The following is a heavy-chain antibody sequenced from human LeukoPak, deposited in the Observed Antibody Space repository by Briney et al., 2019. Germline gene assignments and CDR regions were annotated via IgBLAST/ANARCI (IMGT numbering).Heavy chain of an antibody. CDR3: ASAPGGGLQLWFGK. J-gene: IGHJ4*02. CDR1: GFTVSSNY. D-gene: IGHD5-18*01. V-gene: IGHV3-66*01. CDR2: IYSGGST. Sequence: GGSLRLSCAASGFTVSSNYMSWVRQAPGKGLEWVSVIYSGGSTYYADSVKGRFTISRDNSKNTLYLQMNSLRAEDTAVYYCASAPGGGLQLWFGKWGQGTLVTVSS.